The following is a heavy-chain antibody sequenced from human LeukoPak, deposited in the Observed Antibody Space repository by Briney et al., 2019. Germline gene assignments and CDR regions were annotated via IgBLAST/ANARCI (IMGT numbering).Heavy chain of an antibody. CDR2: IYHSGST. CDR1: GYSISSGYY. CDR3: AREGPDWGLGTFDY. V-gene: IGHV4-38-2*02. D-gene: IGHD7-27*01. Sequence: SETLSLTCTVSGYSISSGYYWGWIRQPPGKGLEWIGSIYHSGSTNYNPSLKSRVTMSVDTSKNQFSLKLSSVTAADTAVYYCAREGPDWGLGTFDYWGQGTLVTVSS. J-gene: IGHJ4*02.